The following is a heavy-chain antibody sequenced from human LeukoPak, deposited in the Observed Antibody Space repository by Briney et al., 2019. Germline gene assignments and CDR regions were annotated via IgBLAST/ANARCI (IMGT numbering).Heavy chain of an antibody. CDR2: INHGESEK. CDR3: ARVRVSSYYGMDI. CDR1: GFPFSNYW. Sequence: GGSLRLSCAASGFPFSNYWMSWVRQAPGKGLEWVANINHGESEKYYVDSVKGRFTISRGNAKNSLYLQMNTLRAEDTAVYYCARVRVSSYYGMDIWGQGTTVTVSS. V-gene: IGHV3-7*05. D-gene: IGHD2/OR15-2a*01. J-gene: IGHJ6*02.